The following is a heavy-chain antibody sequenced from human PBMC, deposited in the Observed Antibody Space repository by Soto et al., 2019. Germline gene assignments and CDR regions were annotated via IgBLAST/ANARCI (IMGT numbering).Heavy chain of an antibody. V-gene: IGHV5-51*01. CDR1: GYSFSSYW. CDR2: IYPGNSET. J-gene: IGHJ5*02. Sequence: ESLKISCKGSGYSFSSYWIGWVRQMPGKGLEWMGSIYPGNSETRYSPSFQGQVTISADKSISTAYLQWNSLKASDTAIYYCAKRSYSYDPSAFSCSFVPRGQGSLVTVSS. CDR3: AKRSYSYDPSAFSCSFVP. D-gene: IGHD3-22*01.